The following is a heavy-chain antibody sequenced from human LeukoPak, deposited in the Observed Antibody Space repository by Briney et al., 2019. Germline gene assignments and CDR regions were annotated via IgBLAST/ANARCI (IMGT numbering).Heavy chain of an antibody. V-gene: IGHV3-48*02. D-gene: IGHD3-10*01. J-gene: IGHJ3*02. CDR3: ARDGGFGFLAAFDI. CDR2: ISGSGSVS. CDR1: GFTFSSYA. Sequence: GGSLRLSCSASGFTFSSYAMHWVRQAPGKGLEWISYISGSGSVSYYGDSVKGRFTISRDNAKNSLYLQMNSLRDEDTALYYCARDGGFGFLAAFDIWGQGTMVTVSS.